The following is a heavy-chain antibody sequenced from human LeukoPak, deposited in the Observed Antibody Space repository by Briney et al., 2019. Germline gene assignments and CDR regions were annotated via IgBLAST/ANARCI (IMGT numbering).Heavy chain of an antibody. J-gene: IGHJ4*02. CDR1: GFTFSDYY. D-gene: IGHD5-12*01. Sequence: GGSLRLSCAASGFTFSDYYMSWIRQAPGKGLEWVSYISSSGTTIYYADSVKSRFTISRDNAKNSLYLQMNSLRAEDTAVYYCARNLNSGYIFDYWGQGTLVTVSS. CDR3: ARNLNSGYIFDY. CDR2: ISSSGTTI. V-gene: IGHV3-11*04.